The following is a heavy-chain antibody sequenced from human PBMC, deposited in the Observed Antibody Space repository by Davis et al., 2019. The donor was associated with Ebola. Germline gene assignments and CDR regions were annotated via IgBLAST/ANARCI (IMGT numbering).Heavy chain of an antibody. CDR1: GYTFTSYY. CDR2: INAGNGNT. Sequence: ASVKVSCKASGYTFTSYYMHWVRQAPGQRLEWMGWINAGNGNTKYSQKFQGRVTITRDTSANTAYMELSSLRSEDTAVYYCARWYYYDSSGYYYVGYFDYWGQGTLVTVSS. V-gene: IGHV1-3*01. J-gene: IGHJ4*02. CDR3: ARWYYYDSSGYYYVGYFDY. D-gene: IGHD3-22*01.